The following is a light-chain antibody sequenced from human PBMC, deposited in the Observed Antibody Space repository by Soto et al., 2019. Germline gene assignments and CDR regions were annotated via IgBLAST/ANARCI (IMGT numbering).Light chain of an antibody. J-gene: IGKJ3*01. CDR1: LDISVY. CDR2: GAF. Sequence: DIQMTQSPSSVSASVGDRVTITCRTSLDISVYLLWFQQKPGKAPKLLISGAFALQSGVPSRFSGSGSGTVFTLTISSLQLGDFATYYCQQAKTYPRTFGPG. CDR3: QQAKTYPRT. V-gene: IGKV1-12*01.